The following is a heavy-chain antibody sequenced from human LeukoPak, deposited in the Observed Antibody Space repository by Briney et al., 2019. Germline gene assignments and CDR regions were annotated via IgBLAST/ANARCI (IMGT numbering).Heavy chain of an antibody. CDR1: GFTFSSYA. CDR2: ISGNGRTT. Sequence: GGSLRLSCAASGFTFSSYAMSWVRQAPGKGLEWVSAISGNGRTTYYADSVKVRFTISRDNSKNTLYLQMNSLRAEDTAVYYCAKEGYSSSWNADFDYWGQGTLVTVSS. J-gene: IGHJ4*02. V-gene: IGHV3-23*01. D-gene: IGHD6-13*01. CDR3: AKEGYSSSWNADFDY.